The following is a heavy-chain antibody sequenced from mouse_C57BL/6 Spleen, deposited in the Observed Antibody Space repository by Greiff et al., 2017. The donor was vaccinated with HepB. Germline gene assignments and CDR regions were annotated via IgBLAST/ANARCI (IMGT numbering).Heavy chain of an antibody. V-gene: IGHV1-80*01. CDR2: IYPGDGDT. CDR3: ARSNYDYYAMDY. D-gene: IGHD2-5*01. J-gene: IGHJ4*01. CDR1: GYAFSSYW. Sequence: QVQLQQSGAELVKPGASVKISCKASGYAFSSYWMNWVKQRPGKGLEWIGQIYPGDGDTNYNGKFKGKATLTADKSSSTAYMQRSSLTSEDSAVYFCARSNYDYYAMDYWGQGTSVTVSS.